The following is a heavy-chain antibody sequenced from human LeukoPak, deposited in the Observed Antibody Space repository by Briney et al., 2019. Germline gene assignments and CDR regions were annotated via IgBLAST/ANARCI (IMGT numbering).Heavy chain of an antibody. J-gene: IGHJ4*02. CDR3: ARGRTYVWGSYRYGYDY. Sequence: PSETLSLTCAVYGGSFSDYYWNWIRQPPGKGLEWIGEITHSGSTNYNLSLKSRVTISVDTSKNQFSLKLSSVTAADTAVYYCARGRTYVWGSYRYGYDYWGQGTLVTVSS. D-gene: IGHD3-16*02. CDR1: GGSFSDYY. CDR2: ITHSGST. V-gene: IGHV4-34*01.